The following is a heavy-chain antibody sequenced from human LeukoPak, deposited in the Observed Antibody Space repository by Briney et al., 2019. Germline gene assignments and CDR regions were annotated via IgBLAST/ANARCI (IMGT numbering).Heavy chain of an antibody. CDR3: ARRPTTAWGYYFDY. J-gene: IGHJ4*02. D-gene: IGHD2/OR15-2a*01. CDR1: GGSISSYY. Sequence: PSETLSITCTVSGGSISSYYWSWIRQPPGKGLEWIGYIYYSGSTNYNPSLKSRVTISVDTSKNQFSLKLSSVTAADTAVYYCARRPTTAWGYYFDYWGQGTLVTVSS. V-gene: IGHV4-59*08. CDR2: IYYSGST.